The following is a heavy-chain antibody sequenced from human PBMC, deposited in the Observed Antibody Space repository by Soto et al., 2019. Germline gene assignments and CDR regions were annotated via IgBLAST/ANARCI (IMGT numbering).Heavy chain of an antibody. D-gene: IGHD6-19*01. CDR3: TTDPYLRGQDGWYFSVAYFDS. J-gene: IGHJ4*02. CDR1: GFTFSNAW. CDR2: IKSKTDGGTT. Sequence: EVQLVESGGGLVKPGGSLRLSCAASGFTFSNAWMSWVRQAPGKGLEWVGRIKSKTDGGTTDYAAPVKGRYTISRDGSKNTLYLKMKSLTAEHTAVYYGTTDPYLRGQDGWYFSVAYFDSWGQGNLVTVSS. V-gene: IGHV3-15*01.